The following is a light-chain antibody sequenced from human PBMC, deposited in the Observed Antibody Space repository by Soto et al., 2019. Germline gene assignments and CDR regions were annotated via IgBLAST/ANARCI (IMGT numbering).Light chain of an antibody. CDR2: NDN. CDR3: AAWDDSLNARGV. CDR1: RSNIGSNA. V-gene: IGLV1-44*01. Sequence: QSVLTQPPSASGTPGQRVTISCSGSRSNIGSNAVSWYQQLPGTAPKLLIYNDNQRPSGVPDRFSASKSGTSASLAISGLQSEDDVDYYCAAWDDSLNARGVFGGGTKLTVL. J-gene: IGLJ3*02.